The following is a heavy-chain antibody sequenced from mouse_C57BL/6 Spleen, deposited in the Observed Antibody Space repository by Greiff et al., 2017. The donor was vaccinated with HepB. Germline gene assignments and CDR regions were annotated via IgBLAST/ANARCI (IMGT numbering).Heavy chain of an antibody. D-gene: IGHD4-1*01. J-gene: IGHJ2*01. CDR1: GFTFSDYG. Sequence: DVMLVESGGGLVQPGGSLKLSCAASGFTFSDYGMAWVRQAPRKGPEWVAFISNLAYSIYYADTVTGRFTISRENAKNTLYLEMSSLRSEDTAMYYCARRGGTWGYFDYWGQGTTLTVSS. CDR2: ISNLAYSI. CDR3: ARRGGTWGYFDY. V-gene: IGHV5-15*04.